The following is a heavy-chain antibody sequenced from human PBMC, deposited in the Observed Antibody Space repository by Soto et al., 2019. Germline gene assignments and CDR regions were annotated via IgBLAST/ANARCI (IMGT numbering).Heavy chain of an antibody. CDR3: ARGGLGDSDAAFDI. Sequence: GGSLRLSCEASGFPFSGHWMHWVRQAPGKGLVWVSRINRGGIFTSYAGAVEGRFSISRDNAKNTLYLEMSSLRVEDTVLYYFARGGLGDSDAAFDIWGLGTMVTVSS. D-gene: IGHD4-17*01. V-gene: IGHV3-74*01. J-gene: IGHJ3*02. CDR2: INRGGIFT. CDR1: GFPFSGHW.